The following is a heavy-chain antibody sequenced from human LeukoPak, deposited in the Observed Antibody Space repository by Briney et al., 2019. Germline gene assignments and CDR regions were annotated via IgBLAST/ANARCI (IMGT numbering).Heavy chain of an antibody. J-gene: IGHJ6*04. V-gene: IGHV3-30*18. D-gene: IGHD3-10*02. CDR2: ISYDERSK. Sequence: GGSLRLSCEASRLSFSSYFLHWVRQAPGKGLEWVAIISYDERSKDYADSVKGRFTISRDNSENTLYLQMDSLRAEDTAVYYCAELGITMIGGVWGKGTTVTISS. CDR1: RLSFSSYF. CDR3: AELGITMIGGV.